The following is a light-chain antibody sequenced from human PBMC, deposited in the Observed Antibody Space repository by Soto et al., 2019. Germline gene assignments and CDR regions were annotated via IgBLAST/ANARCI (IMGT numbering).Light chain of an antibody. J-gene: IGKJ4*01. CDR1: QGISSF. CDR3: QHLNTYPLT. CDR2: AAS. V-gene: IGKV1-9*01. Sequence: DSQLTQAPSFLSASVGDRVTITCRASQGISSFLAWYQQKPGKAPNLLISAASTLRTGVPSRFSGSGSGTEFTLTISSLQPEDFATYYCQHLNTYPLTFGGGTKVDIK.